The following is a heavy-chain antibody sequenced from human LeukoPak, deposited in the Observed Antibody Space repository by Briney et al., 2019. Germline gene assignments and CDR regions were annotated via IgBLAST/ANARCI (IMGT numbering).Heavy chain of an antibody. J-gene: IGHJ6*03. CDR3: ARGVWELGPDYYYYYMDV. CDR1: GYTFTSYG. Sequence: GASVTVSCKASGYTFTSYGISWVRQAPGQGLEGMGWISAYNGNTNYAQKLQGRVTMTTDTSTSTAYMELRSLRSDDTAVYYCARGVWELGPDYYYYYMDVWGKGTTVTVSS. CDR2: ISAYNGNT. V-gene: IGHV1-18*01. D-gene: IGHD1-26*01.